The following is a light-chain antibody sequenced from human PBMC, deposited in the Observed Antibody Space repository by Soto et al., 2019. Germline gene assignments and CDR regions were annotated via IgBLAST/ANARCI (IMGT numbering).Light chain of an antibody. Sequence: QSALTQPASVSGSPGQSITISCTGTSSDVGGYNYVSWYQQHPGKAPKLMIYDVSNRPSGVSSRFSGSKSGNTASLTISGLQAEDEADYYCSSYTSSSGGFGTGTKVTVL. CDR2: DVS. CDR1: SSDVGGYNY. CDR3: SSYTSSSGG. V-gene: IGLV2-14*01. J-gene: IGLJ1*01.